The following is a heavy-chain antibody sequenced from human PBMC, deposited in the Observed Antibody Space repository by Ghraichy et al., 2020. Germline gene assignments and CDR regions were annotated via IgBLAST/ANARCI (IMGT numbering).Heavy chain of an antibody. CDR1: GGSFSNFF. D-gene: IGHD3-3*01. V-gene: IGHV4-34*01. CDR2: INHAGIA. J-gene: IGHJ6*02. Sequence: SQTLSLTCGVYGGSFSNFFWSWIRQPPGQGLEWIGEINHAGIANYNSSLKTRVTISVDTSKSQLSLKLTSVTAADTAIYYCARGGVLRFSASPYYYGMDVWGQWTTVTVSS. CDR3: ARGGVLRFSASPYYYGMDV.